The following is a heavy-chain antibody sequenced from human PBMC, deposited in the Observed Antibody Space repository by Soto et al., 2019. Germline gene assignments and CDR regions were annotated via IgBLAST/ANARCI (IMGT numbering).Heavy chain of an antibody. CDR2: IRSKAYGGTT. CDR1: GFTFGDYA. Sequence: GGSLRLSCTASGFTFGDYAMSWFRQAPGKGREWVGFIRSKAYGGTTEYAASVKGRFTISRDDSKSIAYLQMNSLKTEDTAVYYCTRVVASSGYYFDYWGQGTLVTVSS. D-gene: IGHD3-22*01. CDR3: TRVVASSGYYFDY. J-gene: IGHJ4*02. V-gene: IGHV3-49*03.